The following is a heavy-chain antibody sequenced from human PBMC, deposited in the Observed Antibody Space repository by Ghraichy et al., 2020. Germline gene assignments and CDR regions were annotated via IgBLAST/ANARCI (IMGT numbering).Heavy chain of an antibody. V-gene: IGHV3-66*01. Sequence: GESLNISCAVSRFTVRDNHMNWVRQAPGKGLECVSVIYSGGNTYYADSVKGRFTISRDNSKNMLYLQMNSLRAEDTSVYYCAVFWEGYRLVWGQGTMVTVSS. CDR1: RFTVRDNH. CDR3: AVFWEGYRLV. CDR2: IYSGGNT. J-gene: IGHJ3*01. D-gene: IGHD3-16*02.